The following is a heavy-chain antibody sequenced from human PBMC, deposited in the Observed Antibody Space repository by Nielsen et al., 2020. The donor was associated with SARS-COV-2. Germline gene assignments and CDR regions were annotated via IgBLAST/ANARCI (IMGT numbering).Heavy chain of an antibody. CDR2: ISSSSSYI. CDR1: GFTFSSYS. CDR3: ARLRLYTSGSYYRGVYFDY. D-gene: IGHD1-26*01. Sequence: SCAASGFTFSSYSMNWVRQAPGKGLEWVSSISSSSSYIYYADSVKGRFTISRDNAKNSLYLQMNSLRAEDTAVYYCARLRLYTSGSYYRGVYFDYWGQGTLVTVSS. V-gene: IGHV3-21*01. J-gene: IGHJ4*02.